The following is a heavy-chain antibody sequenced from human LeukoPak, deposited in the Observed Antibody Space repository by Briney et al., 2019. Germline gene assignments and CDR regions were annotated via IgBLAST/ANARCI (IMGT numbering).Heavy chain of an antibody. CDR3: ARVSSSWNTAYYYYYMDV. CDR1: GGSISSYY. D-gene: IGHD6-13*01. V-gene: IGHV4-59*01. CDR2: IYYSGST. Sequence: SETLSLTCTVSGGSISSYYWSWIRQPPGKGLEWIGYIYYSGSTNYNPSLKSRVTISVDTSKNQFSLKLSSVTAADTAVYYCARVSSSWNTAYYYYYMDVWGKGTTVTIS. J-gene: IGHJ6*03.